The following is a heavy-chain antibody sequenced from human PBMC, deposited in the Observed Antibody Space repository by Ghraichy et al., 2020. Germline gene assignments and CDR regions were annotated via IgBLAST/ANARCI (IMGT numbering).Heavy chain of an antibody. CDR1: GFTFSSYW. CDR3: ARAPDVLLWFDP. CDR2: IDSDGSST. V-gene: IGHV3-74*01. Sequence: LSLTCAASGFTFSSYWMHWVRQAPGKGLVWVSRIDSDGSSTDYADSVRGRFTVSRDNAKNTLYLQMNSLRAEDTAVYYCARAPDVLLWFDPWGQGALVTVAS. J-gene: IGHJ5*02. D-gene: IGHD3-10*01.